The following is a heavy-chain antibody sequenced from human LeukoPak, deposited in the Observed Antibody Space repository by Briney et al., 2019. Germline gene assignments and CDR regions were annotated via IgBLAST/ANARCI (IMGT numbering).Heavy chain of an antibody. D-gene: IGHD3-22*01. CDR1: GGSISSGSYY. CDR3: AREEGYYXXSSAYYTHQGIFDY. J-gene: IGHJ4*02. V-gene: IGHV4-61*02. Sequence: PSQTLSLTCTVSGGSISSGSYYWSWIRQPAGKGLEWIGRIYTSGGTNYNPSLKSRVTISLDTSKNQFSLKLSSVTAADTAVYYCAREEGYYXXSSAYYTHQGIFDYWGQGTLVTVSS. CDR2: IYTSGGT.